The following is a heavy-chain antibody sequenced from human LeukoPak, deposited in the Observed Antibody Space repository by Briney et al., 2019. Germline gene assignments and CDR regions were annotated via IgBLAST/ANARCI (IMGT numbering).Heavy chain of an antibody. CDR2: ISGSGGST. CDR3: AKDSSAPGITGTTHNWFDP. D-gene: IGHD1-7*01. V-gene: IGHV3-23*01. Sequence: TGGSLRLSCAASGFTFSSYAMSWVRQAPGKGLEWVSAISGSGGSTYYADSVKGRFTISRDNSKNTLYLQMNSLRAEDTAVYYCAKDSSAPGITGTTHNWFDPWGQGTLVTVSS. J-gene: IGHJ5*02. CDR1: GFTFSSYA.